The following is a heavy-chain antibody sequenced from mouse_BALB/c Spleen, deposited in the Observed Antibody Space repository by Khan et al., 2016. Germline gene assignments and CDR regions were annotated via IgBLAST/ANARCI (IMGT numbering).Heavy chain of an antibody. CDR1: GFTFKTYA. V-gene: IGHV10-1*02. CDR3: VRDAYYPYALDY. D-gene: IGHD1-1*01. Sequence: EVQLVESGGGLVQPKGSLKLSCAASGFTFKTYAMNWVRQAPGKGLEWIARIRSKSNNFATYYADSVKDRFTISRDASQNMLSLQMNTLQTEDTAMYYCVRDAYYPYALDYWGQGTSVTVSS. CDR2: IRSKSNNFAT. J-gene: IGHJ4*01.